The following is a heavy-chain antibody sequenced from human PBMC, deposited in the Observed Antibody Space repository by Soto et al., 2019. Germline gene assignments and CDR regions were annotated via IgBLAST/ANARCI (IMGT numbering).Heavy chain of an antibody. J-gene: IGHJ4*02. CDR3: AREAVLYCSSTSCSAAFDY. CDR2: INPNSGGT. D-gene: IGHD2-2*01. V-gene: IGHV1-2*04. Sequence: GASVKVSCKASGYTFTGYYIHWVRQAPGQGLEWMGWINPNSGGTNYAQKFQGWVTMTGDTSITTAYMVLSRLRSDDTAVYYCAREAVLYCSSTSCSAAFDYWGQGTLVTVSS. CDR1: GYTFTGYY.